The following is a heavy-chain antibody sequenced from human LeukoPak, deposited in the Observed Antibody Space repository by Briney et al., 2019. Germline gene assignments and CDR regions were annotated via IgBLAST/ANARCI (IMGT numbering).Heavy chain of an antibody. J-gene: IGHJ5*02. Sequence: GGSLRLSCAASGFTFSRYWMHWVRQAPGEGLVWVSRINSDGRSTAYADSVKGRFTIFRDNAKNTLYLQMNSLRAEDTAVYYCARDRATDSSGIYSKDWFGPWGQGTLVTVSS. D-gene: IGHD3-22*01. CDR2: INSDGRST. V-gene: IGHV3-74*01. CDR1: GFTFSRYW. CDR3: ARDRATDSSGIYSKDWFGP.